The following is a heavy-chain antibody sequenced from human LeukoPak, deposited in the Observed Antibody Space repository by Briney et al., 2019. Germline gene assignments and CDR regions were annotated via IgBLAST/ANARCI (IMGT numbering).Heavy chain of an antibody. CDR2: IYYSGST. CDR3: AKDGTRGTRFGKIPHYFDY. D-gene: IGHD3-10*01. V-gene: IGHV4-59*01. CDR1: GGSFSSYY. Sequence: SETLSLTCTVSGGSFSSYYWSWIRQPPGKGLEWIGYIYYSGSTNYNPSLKSRVTISVDTSKNQFSLKLSSVTAADTAVYYCAKDGTRGTRFGKIPHYFDYWGRGTLVTVSS. J-gene: IGHJ4*02.